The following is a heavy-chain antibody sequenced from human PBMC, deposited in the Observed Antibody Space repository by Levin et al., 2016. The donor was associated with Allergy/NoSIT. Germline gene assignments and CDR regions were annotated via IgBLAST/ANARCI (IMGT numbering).Heavy chain of an antibody. J-gene: IGHJ6*02. D-gene: IGHD2-15*01. CDR2: ISYDGSNK. Sequence: VRQAPGKGLEWVAVISYDGSNKYYADSVKGRFTISRDNSKNTLYLQMNSLRAEDTAVYYCARDRANCSGGSCYLDYYYYYGMDVWGQGTTVTVSS. CDR3: ARDRANCSGGSCYLDYYYYYGMDV. V-gene: IGHV3-30-3*01.